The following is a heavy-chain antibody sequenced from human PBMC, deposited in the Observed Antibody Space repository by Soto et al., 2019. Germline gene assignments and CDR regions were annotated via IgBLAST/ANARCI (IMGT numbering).Heavy chain of an antibody. D-gene: IGHD4-4*01. V-gene: IGHV4-39*01. CDR2: IYYSGST. J-gene: IGHJ4*02. CDR1: GGSISSSSYY. Sequence: QLQLQESGPGLVKPSETLSLTCTVSGGSISSSSYYWGWIRQPPGKGLEWIGSIYYSGSTYYNPSLKSRVTNSADTSKNQFSLKLSSVTAADTAVYYCASGRWRYSNCRGGFDYGGQGTLVTVSS. CDR3: ASGRWRYSNCRGGFDY.